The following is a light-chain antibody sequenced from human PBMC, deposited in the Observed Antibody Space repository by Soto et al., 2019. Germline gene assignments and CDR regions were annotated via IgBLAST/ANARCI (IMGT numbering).Light chain of an antibody. CDR3: SSYASSSTPYV. CDR2: DVG. Sequence: QSVLTQPASVSGSPGQSITISCTGTSSDVGGYNYVSWYQQYPGQAPKLMIYDVGNRHSGVSYRFSGSKSVNTASLTISGLQAEDEADYYCSSYASSSTPYVFGTGTKLTVL. V-gene: IGLV2-14*01. CDR1: SSDVGGYNY. J-gene: IGLJ1*01.